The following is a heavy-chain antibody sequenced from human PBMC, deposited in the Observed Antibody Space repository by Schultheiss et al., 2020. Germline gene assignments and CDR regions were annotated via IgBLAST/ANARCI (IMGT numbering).Heavy chain of an antibody. D-gene: IGHD3-22*01. CDR2: INSDGSST. V-gene: IGHV3-74*01. Sequence: GGSLRLSCAASGFTFSSYWMHWVRQAPGKGLVWVSRINSDGSSTSYADSVKGRFTISRDNAKNTLYLQMNSLKTEDTAVYYCVRGYHGFDVWGQGTTVTVSS. J-gene: IGHJ6*02. CDR3: VRGYHGFDV. CDR1: GFTFSSYW.